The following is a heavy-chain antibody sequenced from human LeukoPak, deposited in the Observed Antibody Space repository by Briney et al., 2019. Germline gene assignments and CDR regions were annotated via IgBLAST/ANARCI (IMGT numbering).Heavy chain of an antibody. CDR3: ANLLRWEPC. Sequence: PGGSLRLSCAASGFTFSSYGMHWVRQAPGKGLEWVAVISYDGSNKYYADSVKGRFTISRDNSKNTLYLQMNSLRAEDTAVYYCANLLRWEPCWGQGTLVTVSS. V-gene: IGHV3-30*18. CDR2: ISYDGSNK. D-gene: IGHD4-23*01. J-gene: IGHJ4*02. CDR1: GFTFSSYG.